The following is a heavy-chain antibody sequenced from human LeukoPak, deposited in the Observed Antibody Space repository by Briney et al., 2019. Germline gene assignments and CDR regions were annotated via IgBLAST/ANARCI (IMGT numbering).Heavy chain of an antibody. J-gene: IGHJ4*02. CDR3: AADPGYDSSGYQFDY. CDR2: IVVGSGNT. D-gene: IGHD3-22*01. Sequence: SVKVSCKASGFTFTSSAMQWVRQARGQRLEWIGWIVVGSGNTNYAQKFQERVTITRDLSTSTAYMELSSLRSEDTAVYYCAADPGYDSSGYQFDYWGQGTLVTVSS. CDR1: GFTFTSSA. V-gene: IGHV1-58*02.